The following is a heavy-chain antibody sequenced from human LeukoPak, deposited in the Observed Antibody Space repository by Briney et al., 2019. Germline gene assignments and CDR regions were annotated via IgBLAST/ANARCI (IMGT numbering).Heavy chain of an antibody. CDR2: ISATDGST. CDR3: VACSSASCYGDRFDP. V-gene: IGHV3-23*01. Sequence: GGSLRLSCEASGFTFASYAMTWVRQAPGKGLEWVSSISATDGSTYYAYSVMGRFTISRDNTKNTLFLQMSSLRAEDTALYYCVACSSASCYGDRFDPWGQGTLVTVSS. J-gene: IGHJ5*02. D-gene: IGHD2-2*01. CDR1: GFTFASYA.